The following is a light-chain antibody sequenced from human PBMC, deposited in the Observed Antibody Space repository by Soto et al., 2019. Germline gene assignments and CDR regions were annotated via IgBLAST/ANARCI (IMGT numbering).Light chain of an antibody. CDR2: DAS. Sequence: IVMTQSPATLSVSPGDSATLSCRASQSVRTNLAWYQVTPGQAPRLLIHDASTRATRVPARFSGTGSGTDFTLTVSGLQSDDFAVYYCQRYNDWPPLMFGGGTKVQIK. J-gene: IGKJ4*02. CDR1: QSVRTN. CDR3: QRYNDWPPLM. V-gene: IGKV3-15*01.